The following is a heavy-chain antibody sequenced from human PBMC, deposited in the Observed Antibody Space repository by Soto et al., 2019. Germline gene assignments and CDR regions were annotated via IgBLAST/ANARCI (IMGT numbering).Heavy chain of an antibody. D-gene: IGHD6-13*01. CDR1: GFSLTTSGLC. CDR3: ARTPYSTSWYYFDF. J-gene: IGHJ4*02. Sequence: SGPTLVNPTQTLTQTCSFSGFSLTTSGLCVTWKRKPPGKALEWLARIDWDDDKYYSTSLKTRLTISKDTSKNQVVLTMTNMDPADTATYYCARTPYSTSWYYFDFWGQGILVTVSS. V-gene: IGHV2-70*11. CDR2: IDWDDDK.